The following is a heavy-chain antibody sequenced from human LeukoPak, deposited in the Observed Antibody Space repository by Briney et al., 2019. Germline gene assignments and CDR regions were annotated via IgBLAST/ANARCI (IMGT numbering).Heavy chain of an antibody. V-gene: IGHV3-11*01. Sequence: GGSLRLSCVASGFNFGDYYMNWIRQSPGKGLEWISYMSSRSGIIYHGGSVKGRFTISRDNAKNSLYLQMNSLRPDDTAVYYCAGGVLEAQGWLQWMGTVYSMDVWGQGTPVTVSS. J-gene: IGHJ6*02. CDR2: MSSRSGII. CDR1: GFNFGDYY. CDR3: AGGVLEAQGWLQWMGTVYSMDV. D-gene: IGHD5-24*01.